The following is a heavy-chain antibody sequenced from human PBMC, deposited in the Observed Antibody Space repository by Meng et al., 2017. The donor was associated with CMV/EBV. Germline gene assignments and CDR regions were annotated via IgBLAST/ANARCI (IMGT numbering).Heavy chain of an antibody. Sequence: GGSLRLSCAASGFTFSSYCMHWVRQAPGKGLVWVSRINSDGSSTSYADSVKGRFTISRDNAKNTLYLQMNSLRAEDTAAYYCARGSRYGDRLTSMYDAFDIWGQGTMVTVSS. CDR1: GFTFSSYC. CDR2: INSDGSST. D-gene: IGHD4-17*01. CDR3: ARGSRYGDRLTSMYDAFDI. J-gene: IGHJ3*02. V-gene: IGHV3-74*01.